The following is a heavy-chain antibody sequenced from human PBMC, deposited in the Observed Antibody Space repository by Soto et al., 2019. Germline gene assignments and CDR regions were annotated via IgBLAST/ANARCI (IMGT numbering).Heavy chain of an antibody. D-gene: IGHD4-17*01. V-gene: IGHV3-64*01. CDR1: GFTFSSYA. Sequence: GGSLRLSCAASGFTFSSYAMHWVRQAPGKGLEYVSAISSNGGSTYYANSVKGRFTISRDNSKNKLYLQINSLRAEDTVVYYCAKDTVLNAVGAFDIWGQGTMVTVSS. CDR2: ISSNGGST. J-gene: IGHJ3*02. CDR3: AKDTVLNAVGAFDI.